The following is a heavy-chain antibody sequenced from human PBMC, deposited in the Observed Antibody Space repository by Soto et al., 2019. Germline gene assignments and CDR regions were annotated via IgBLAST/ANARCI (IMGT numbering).Heavy chain of an antibody. J-gene: IGHJ6*02. Sequence: EVQLLESGGGLVQPGGSLRLSCAASGFTFSSYAMSWVRQAPGKGLEWVSAISGSGGSTYYADSVKGRFTISRDNSKNTLYLQMNSLRAEDTAVYYCAKVLRKSYDSSGYPLYYYYYYGMDVWGQGTTVTVSS. CDR3: AKVLRKSYDSSGYPLYYYYYYGMDV. V-gene: IGHV3-23*01. CDR2: ISGSGGST. CDR1: GFTFSSYA. D-gene: IGHD3-22*01.